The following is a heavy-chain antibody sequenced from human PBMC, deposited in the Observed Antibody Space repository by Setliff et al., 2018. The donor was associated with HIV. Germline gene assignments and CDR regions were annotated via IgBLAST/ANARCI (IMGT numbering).Heavy chain of an antibody. V-gene: IGHV3-7*03. Sequence: GESLKISCKGSGYGFSSYWMGWVRQAPGKGLEWVANIKQDGSEKYYVDSVKGRFTISRDNAKNSLYLQMNSLRAEDTAVYYCATDGSAFDRWGQGTLVTVSS. CDR1: GYGFSSYW. CDR2: IKQDGSEK. D-gene: IGHD3-10*01. J-gene: IGHJ4*02. CDR3: ATDGSAFDR.